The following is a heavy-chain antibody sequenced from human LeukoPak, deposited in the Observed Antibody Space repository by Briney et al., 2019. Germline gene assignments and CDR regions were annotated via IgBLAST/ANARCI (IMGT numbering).Heavy chain of an antibody. Sequence: PLASVKVSCKTSGYTFNGYYIHWVRQAPGQGLEWMGWINPSSGGTFYAQKFQGRVTMTRHTSMNTAYMDLSRLTSDDTAVYYCARADSIAAAGRWFDPWGQGTLVTVSS. J-gene: IGHJ5*02. V-gene: IGHV1-2*02. CDR1: GYTFNGYY. D-gene: IGHD6-13*01. CDR3: ARADSIAAAGRWFDP. CDR2: INPSSGGT.